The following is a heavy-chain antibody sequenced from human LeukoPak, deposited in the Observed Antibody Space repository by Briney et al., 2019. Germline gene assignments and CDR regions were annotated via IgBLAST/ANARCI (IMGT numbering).Heavy chain of an antibody. CDR2: IYYSGST. D-gene: IGHD1-26*01. CDR1: GGSISGYY. J-gene: IGHJ4*02. CDR3: ARSSPWELPLDY. V-gene: IGHV4-59*08. Sequence: PSETLSLTCIVYGGSISGYYWSWIRQPPGKGLEWIGSIYYSGSTDYNPSLKSRVTISVDTSKNQFSLKLSSVTAADTAVYYCARSSPWELPLDYWGQGTLVTVSS.